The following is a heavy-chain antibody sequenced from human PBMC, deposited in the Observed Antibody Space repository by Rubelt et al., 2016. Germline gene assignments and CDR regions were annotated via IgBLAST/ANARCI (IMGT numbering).Heavy chain of an antibody. V-gene: IGHV1-3*01. CDR3: AREYSSTWYDGMDV. CDR1: GYSFTSYA. CDR2: INAGDGNT. Sequence: QVQLVQSGAEVKKPGASVKVSCRASGYSFTSYAMHWVRQAPGQRLEWMGWINAGDGNTKYSQNFQGRVTITRDTSASTGYMERGSLGSEDTAVYYRAREYSSTWYDGMDVWGQGTTVTVSS. D-gene: IGHD6-13*01. J-gene: IGHJ6*02.